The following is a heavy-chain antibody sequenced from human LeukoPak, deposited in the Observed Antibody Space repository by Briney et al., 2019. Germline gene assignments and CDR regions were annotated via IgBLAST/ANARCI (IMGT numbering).Heavy chain of an antibody. D-gene: IGHD3-3*01. CDR3: ARDSSDFWSGYYIV. Sequence: GGSLRLSCAASGFTFSSYWMNLVRRAPGKGLVWVSRINSDGSSTSYADSVKGRFPISRDNAKNTLYLQMNSLRAEDTAVYYCARDSSDFWSGYYIVWGQGTLVTVSS. J-gene: IGHJ4*02. CDR1: GFTFSSYW. V-gene: IGHV3-74*01. CDR2: INSDGSST.